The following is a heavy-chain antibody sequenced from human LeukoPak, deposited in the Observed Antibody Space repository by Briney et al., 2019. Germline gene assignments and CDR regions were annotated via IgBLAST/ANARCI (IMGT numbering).Heavy chain of an antibody. V-gene: IGHV1-24*01. D-gene: IGHD4-17*01. Sequence: ASVKVSCKVSGYTLTELSMHWVRQAPGKGLEWMGGFDPEDGETIYAQKFQGRVTMTEDTSTDTAYMELSSLRSDDTAVYYCALPSGGDPRTFDYWGQGTLVTVSS. CDR1: GYTLTELS. CDR2: FDPEDGET. J-gene: IGHJ4*02. CDR3: ALPSGGDPRTFDY.